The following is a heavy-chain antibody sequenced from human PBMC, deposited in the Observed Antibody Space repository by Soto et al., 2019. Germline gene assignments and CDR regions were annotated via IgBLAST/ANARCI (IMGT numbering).Heavy chain of an antibody. CDR1: GFTVSSNY. Sequence: EVQLVESGGGLVQPGGSLRLSCAASGFTVSSNYMSWVRQAPGKGLEWVSVIYSGGSTYYADSVKGRFTISRDNSKNTLYLQMNSLRAEDTAVYYCARSILLSTIISPDAFDIWGQGTMVTVSS. J-gene: IGHJ3*02. CDR3: ARSILLSTIISPDAFDI. D-gene: IGHD5-12*01. CDR2: IYSGGST. V-gene: IGHV3-66*01.